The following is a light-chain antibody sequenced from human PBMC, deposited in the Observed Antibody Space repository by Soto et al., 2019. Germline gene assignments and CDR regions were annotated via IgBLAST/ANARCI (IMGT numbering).Light chain of an antibody. CDR1: SSNIGSNT. CDR3: AAWDDSLNGPV. Sequence: SVLTQPPSASGTPGQRVTISCSGSSSNIGSNTVNWYQQLPGTAPKLLIYSNNQRPSGVPDRFSGSKSGTSASLAISGLQSEDEADYYCAAWDDSLNGPVFGTGTKGTVL. CDR2: SNN. J-gene: IGLJ1*01. V-gene: IGLV1-44*01.